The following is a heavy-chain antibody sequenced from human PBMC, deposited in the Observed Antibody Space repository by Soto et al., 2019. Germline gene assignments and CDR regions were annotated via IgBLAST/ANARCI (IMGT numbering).Heavy chain of an antibody. D-gene: IGHD6-13*01. Sequence: EVQLVESGGGLVKPGGSLRLSCAASGFTFSSYSMNWVRQAPGKGLEWVSSISSSSSYIYYADSVKGRFTLSRDNAKNSLYLQMTSLRAEDTAVYYCARDLTTGTRYFDYWGQGTLVTVSS. CDR3: ARDLTTGTRYFDY. CDR1: GFTFSSYS. CDR2: ISSSSSYI. J-gene: IGHJ4*02. V-gene: IGHV3-21*01.